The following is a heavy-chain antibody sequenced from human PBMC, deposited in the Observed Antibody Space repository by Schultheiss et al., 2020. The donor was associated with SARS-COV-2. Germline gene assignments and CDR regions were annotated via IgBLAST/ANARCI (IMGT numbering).Heavy chain of an antibody. CDR3: ARERGKGNAFDI. CDR2: ISSSSSYI. Sequence: GESLKISCAASGFTFSSYSMNWVRQAPGKGLEWVSSISSSSSYIYYADSVKGRFTISRDNAKNSLYLQMNSLRAEDTAVYYCARERGKGNAFDIWGQGTMVTVSS. CDR1: GFTFSSYS. D-gene: IGHD4-23*01. J-gene: IGHJ3*02. V-gene: IGHV3-21*01.